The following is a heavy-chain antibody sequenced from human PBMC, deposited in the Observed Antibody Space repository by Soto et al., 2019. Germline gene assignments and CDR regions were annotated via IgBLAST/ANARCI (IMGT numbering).Heavy chain of an antibody. CDR3: ARGGGTLDY. CDR2: ISPRDGTT. V-gene: IGHV1-46*01. J-gene: IGHJ4*02. CDR1: GYTFISYA. Sequence: QVQLVQSGAEVKKSGASVKVSCKSSGYTFISYAMYWVRQAPGQGLEWMGIISPRDGTTTYALNFQGRITVTRDASTSPVYMELSNLRSEDTAVYYCARGGGTLDYWGQGTLVTVSS.